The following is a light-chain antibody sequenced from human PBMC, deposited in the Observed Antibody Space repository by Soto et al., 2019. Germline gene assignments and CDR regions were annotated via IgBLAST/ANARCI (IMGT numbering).Light chain of an antibody. J-gene: IGKJ2*01. CDR2: DAS. V-gene: IGKV3-20*01. CDR1: QSVRSNH. CDR3: QQYGSSPRT. Sequence: EIVLTQSPGTLSLSPGERATLSCRASQSVRSNHLAWYQQKPGQAPRLLIYDASSRATGIPDRFSGSGSGKDFTLTISRLEPEDFAVYYCQQYGSSPRTFGRGNKLEI.